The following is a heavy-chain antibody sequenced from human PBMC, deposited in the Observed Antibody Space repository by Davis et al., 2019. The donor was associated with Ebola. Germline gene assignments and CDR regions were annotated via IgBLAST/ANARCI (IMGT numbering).Heavy chain of an antibody. CDR3: ARGGVAYSDLDY. V-gene: IGHV1/OR15-1*04. J-gene: IGHJ4*02. D-gene: IGHD2-21*01. Sequence: AASVKVSCKVSGYILTELSIHWVRQAPGQGLEWMGRINPNSGGTNYAQKFQGRVTMTRENSMSTAYMELSSLRSEDTAVYFCARGGVAYSDLDYWGQGTLVAVSS. CDR2: INPNSGGT. CDR1: GYILTELS.